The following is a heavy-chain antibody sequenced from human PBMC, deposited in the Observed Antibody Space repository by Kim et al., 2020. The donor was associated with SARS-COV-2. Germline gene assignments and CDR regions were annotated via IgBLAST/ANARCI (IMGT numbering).Heavy chain of an antibody. J-gene: IGHJ5*02. D-gene: IGHD3-10*01. Sequence: PPLQSRFTISVDTSKNQCSLKLSSVTAADMAVYYCARDVYYGSGSFNWFDPWGQGTLVTVSS. CDR3: ARDVYYGSGSFNWFDP. V-gene: IGHV4-31*02.